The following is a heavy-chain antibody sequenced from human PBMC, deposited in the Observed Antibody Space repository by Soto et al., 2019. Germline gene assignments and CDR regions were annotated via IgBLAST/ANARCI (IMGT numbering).Heavy chain of an antibody. CDR1: GGSISSGGYY. Sequence: QVQLQESGPGLVKPSQTLSLTCTVSGGSISSGGYYWSWIRQHPGKGLEWIGYIYYSGSTYYNASLKSRVTISGDTSDNQFSLRLSSVTAADTAVYYCARLSRYNWNHGFDLWGQGTLVTVSS. CDR3: ARLSRYNWNHGFDL. J-gene: IGHJ5*02. D-gene: IGHD1-20*01. CDR2: IYYSGST. V-gene: IGHV4-31*03.